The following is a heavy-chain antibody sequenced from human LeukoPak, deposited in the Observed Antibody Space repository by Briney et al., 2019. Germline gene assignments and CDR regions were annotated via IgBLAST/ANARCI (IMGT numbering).Heavy chain of an antibody. CDR1: GFTFSSYW. J-gene: IGHJ6*02. Sequence: GGSLRLSCAASGFTFSSYWMSWVRQAPGKGLEWVANIKQDGSEKYYVESVKGRFTISRDNAKNSLYLQMNSLRAEDTAVYYCARGDIVVVPAANYYYYGMDVWGQGTTVTVSS. CDR3: ARGDIVVVPAANYYYYGMDV. CDR2: IKQDGSEK. V-gene: IGHV3-7*01. D-gene: IGHD2-2*01.